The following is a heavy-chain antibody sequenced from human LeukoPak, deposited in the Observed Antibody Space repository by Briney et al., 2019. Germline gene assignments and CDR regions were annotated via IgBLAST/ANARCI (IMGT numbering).Heavy chain of an antibody. V-gene: IGHV4-39*07. D-gene: IGHD2-2*01. CDR1: GGSISSGSYY. J-gene: IGHJ5*02. CDR2: INHSGST. Sequence: PSETLSLTCTVSGGSISSGSYYWSWIRQPPGKGLEWIGEINHSGSTNYNPSLKSRVTISVDTSKNQFSLKLSSVTAADTAVYYCALQPARRLGWFDPWGQGTLVTVSS. CDR3: ALQPARRLGWFDP.